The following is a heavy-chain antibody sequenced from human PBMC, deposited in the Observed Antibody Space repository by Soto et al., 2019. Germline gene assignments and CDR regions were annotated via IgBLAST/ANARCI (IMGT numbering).Heavy chain of an antibody. J-gene: IGHJ6*02. CDR1: GFTFSSYS. CDR3: ASPGRGSYYPYYYYGMDV. Sequence: PGGSLRLSCAASGFTFSSYSMNWVRQAPGKGLEWVSSISSSSYIYYADSVKGRFTISRDNAKNSLYLQMNSLRAEDTAVYYCASPGRGSYYPYYYYGMDVWGQGTTVTVSS. D-gene: IGHD1-26*01. CDR2: ISSSSYI. V-gene: IGHV3-21*01.